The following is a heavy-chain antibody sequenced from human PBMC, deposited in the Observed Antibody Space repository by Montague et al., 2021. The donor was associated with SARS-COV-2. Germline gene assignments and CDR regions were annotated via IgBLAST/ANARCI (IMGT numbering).Heavy chain of an antibody. CDR1: GFTFSDFY. Sequence: SLSLSWAGSGFTFSDFYINWVRQAPGKGLEWLSFITGTNNGIRYSDPVKGRFTVSRDNAHSSVYLHLDSLTAEDTAVYYCARSLFYGSGGYFDFWGQGTLVAVSS. CDR3: ARSLFYGSGGYFDF. D-gene: IGHD3-10*01. CDR2: ITGTNNGI. J-gene: IGHJ4*02. V-gene: IGHV3-11*03.